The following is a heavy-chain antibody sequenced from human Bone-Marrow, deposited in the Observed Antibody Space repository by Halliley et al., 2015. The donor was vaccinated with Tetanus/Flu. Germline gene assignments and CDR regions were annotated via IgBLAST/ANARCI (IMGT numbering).Heavy chain of an antibody. J-gene: IGHJ3*02. V-gene: IGHV3-30-3*01. CDR2: ISYDGSNK. Sequence: VAVISYDGSNKYYADSVKGRFTISRDNSKNTLFLQVNRLRAEDTAVYYCARGGYSIGPFGAFDIWGRGTMVTVSS. CDR3: ARGGYSIGPFGAFDI. D-gene: IGHD5-18*01.